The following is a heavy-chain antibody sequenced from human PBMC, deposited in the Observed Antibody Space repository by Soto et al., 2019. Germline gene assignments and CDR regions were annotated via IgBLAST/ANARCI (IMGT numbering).Heavy chain of an antibody. CDR1: GFTFSSYA. D-gene: IGHD3-10*01. CDR3: AKESALWFGELFYGMDV. CDR2: LSGAGGST. J-gene: IGHJ6*02. Sequence: EVQLLESGGGLVQPGGSLRLSCAASGFTFSSYAMSWVRQAPGKELEWVSALSGAGGSTYYVDSVKGRFTISRDNSKSTLYLQMTSLRAEDTAVYYCAKESALWFGELFYGMDVWGQGTTVTVSS. V-gene: IGHV3-23*01.